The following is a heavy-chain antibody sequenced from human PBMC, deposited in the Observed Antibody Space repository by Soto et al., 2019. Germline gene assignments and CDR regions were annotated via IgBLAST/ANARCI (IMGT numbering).Heavy chain of an antibody. D-gene: IGHD6-13*01. Sequence: GGSLRLSCAASGFTFNNYAMSWVRQAPGKGLEWVSVISGSGDDTYYADSVKGRFTISRDNSKNTLHLQMDSLRADDTAVYYCAQKFNLGVAATRTALGSWGQGTLVTVSS. CDR3: AQKFNLGVAATRTALGS. CDR2: ISGSGDDT. CDR1: GFTFNNYA. V-gene: IGHV3-23*01. J-gene: IGHJ5*02.